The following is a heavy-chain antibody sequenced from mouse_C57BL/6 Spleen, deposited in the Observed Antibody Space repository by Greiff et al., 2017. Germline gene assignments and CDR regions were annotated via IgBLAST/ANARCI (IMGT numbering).Heavy chain of an antibody. CDR2: ISDGGSYT. J-gene: IGHJ1*03. CDR1: GFTFSSYA. V-gene: IGHV5-4*01. D-gene: IGHD1-1*01. CDR3: ARDITTGYWYFDV. Sequence: EVKLVESGGGLVKPGGSLKLSCAASGFTFSSYAMSWVRQTPEKRLEWVATISDGGSYTYYPDNVKGRFTISRDNAKNNLYLQMSHLKSEDTAMYYCARDITTGYWYFDVWGTGTTVTVSS.